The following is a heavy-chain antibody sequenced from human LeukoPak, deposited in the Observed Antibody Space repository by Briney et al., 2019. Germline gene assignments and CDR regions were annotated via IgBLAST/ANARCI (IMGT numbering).Heavy chain of an antibody. Sequence: SETLSLTCAVYGGSFSGYYWSWIRQPPGKGLEWIGEINHSGSTNYNPSFKSRATKSVDTSKNQFSLKLSSVTAADTAVYYCASSHYGSGSYNFDYWGQGTLVTVSS. V-gene: IGHV4-34*01. J-gene: IGHJ4*02. CDR2: INHSGST. CDR3: ASSHYGSGSYNFDY. CDR1: GGSFSGYY. D-gene: IGHD3-10*01.